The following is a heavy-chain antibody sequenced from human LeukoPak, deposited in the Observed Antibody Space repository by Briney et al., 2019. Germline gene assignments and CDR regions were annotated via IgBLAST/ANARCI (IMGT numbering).Heavy chain of an antibody. Sequence: PGGSLRLSCAASGFTFSSYSMNWVRQAPGKGLEWVSSISSSSSYIYYADSVKGRFTISRDNAKNSLYLRMNSLRAEDTAVYYCASLHDMTTTGDAFDIWGQGTMVTVSS. CDR2: ISSSSSYI. J-gene: IGHJ3*02. CDR3: ASLHDMTTTGDAFDI. D-gene: IGHD1-26*01. CDR1: GFTFSSYS. V-gene: IGHV3-21*01.